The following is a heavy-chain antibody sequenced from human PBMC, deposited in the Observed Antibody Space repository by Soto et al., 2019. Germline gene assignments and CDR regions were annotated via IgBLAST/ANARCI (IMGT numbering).Heavy chain of an antibody. J-gene: IGHJ4*02. CDR2: IYHSGST. V-gene: IGHV4-4*02. Sequence: SETLSLTCAVSGGSISCDNWWSWVRQPPGKGLEWIGQIYHSGSTIYNPSLKSRVTISVDKSKNQFSLKVNSVTAADTAVYYCARGVLIAAAGGFDYWGQGTLVTVSS. CDR1: GGSISCDNW. CDR3: ARGVLIAAAGGFDY. D-gene: IGHD6-13*01.